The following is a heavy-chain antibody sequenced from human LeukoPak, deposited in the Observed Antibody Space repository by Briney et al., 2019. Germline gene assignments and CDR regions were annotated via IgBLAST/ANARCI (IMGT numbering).Heavy chain of an antibody. Sequence: PGGSLRLSCAASGFTFDDYAMHWVRQAPGKGLEWVSGISWNSGSIGYADSVKGRFTISRDNAKNSLYLQMNSLRAEDTALYYCAKDRDIVVVPAATGFADRDWYFDLWGRGTLVTVSS. V-gene: IGHV3-9*01. CDR1: GFTFDDYA. CDR3: AKDRDIVVVPAATGFADRDWYFDL. J-gene: IGHJ2*01. CDR2: ISWNSGSI. D-gene: IGHD2-2*01.